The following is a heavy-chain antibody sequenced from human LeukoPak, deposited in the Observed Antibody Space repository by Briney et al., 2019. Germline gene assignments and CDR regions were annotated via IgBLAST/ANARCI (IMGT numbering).Heavy chain of an antibody. Sequence: GGSLRLSCAASGFTFDDYAMHWVRQAPGKGLVWVSGISWNSGSIGYADSVKGRFTISRDNAKNSLYLQMNSLRAEDTALYYCAKAASLSTVTTPLGYWGQGTLVTVSS. D-gene: IGHD4-17*01. CDR2: ISWNSGSI. CDR3: AKAASLSTVTTPLGY. J-gene: IGHJ4*02. CDR1: GFTFDDYA. V-gene: IGHV3-9*01.